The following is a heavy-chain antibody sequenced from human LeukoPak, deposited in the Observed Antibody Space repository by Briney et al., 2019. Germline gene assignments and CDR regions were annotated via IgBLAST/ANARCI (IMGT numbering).Heavy chain of an antibody. CDR2: INHSGST. D-gene: IGHD2-15*01. Sequence: SETLSLTCAVYGGSFSGYYWSWIRQPPGKGLEWIGEINHSGSTNYNPSLKSRVTISVDTSKKQFSLKLSSVTAADTAVYYCAREVAGRYFDLWGRGTLVTVAS. V-gene: IGHV4-34*01. J-gene: IGHJ2*01. CDR3: AREVAGRYFDL. CDR1: GGSFSGYY.